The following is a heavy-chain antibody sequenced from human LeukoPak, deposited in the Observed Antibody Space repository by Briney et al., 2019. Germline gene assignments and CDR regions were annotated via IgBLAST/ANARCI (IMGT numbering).Heavy chain of an antibody. CDR1: GFTFSSYA. J-gene: IGHJ6*04. D-gene: IGHD3-10*01. CDR3: AREIGTGSYYNVYYYGMDV. CDR2: ISYDGSNK. V-gene: IGHV3-30*04. Sequence: LPGRSLRLSCAASGFTFSSYAMHWVRQAPGKGLEWVAVISYDGSNKYYADSVKGRFTISRDNSKNTLYLQMNSVRAEDTAVYYCAREIGTGSYYNVYYYGMDVWGKGTTVTVSS.